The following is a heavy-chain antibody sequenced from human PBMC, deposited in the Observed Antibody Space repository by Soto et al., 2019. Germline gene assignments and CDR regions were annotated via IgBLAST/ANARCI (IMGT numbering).Heavy chain of an antibody. V-gene: IGHV2-5*02. CDR2: IYWDDSK. Sequence: QITLKESGPTLVKPTQTLTLTCTFSGFSLPTDRVGVGWIRQPPGKALEWLAVIYWDDSKTYRPSLKSRLTITKDTSKNQGALTMTDMDPMDTATYYCAHAYGGRSLYWGQGTLVTVSS. CDR3: AHAYGGRSLY. J-gene: IGHJ4*02. CDR1: GFSLPTDRVG. D-gene: IGHD1-26*01.